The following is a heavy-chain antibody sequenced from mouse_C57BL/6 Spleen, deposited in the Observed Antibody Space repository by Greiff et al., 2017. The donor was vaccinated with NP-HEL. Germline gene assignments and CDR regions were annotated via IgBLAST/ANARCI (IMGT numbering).Heavy chain of an antibody. Sequence: QVQLQQPGAELVRPGSSVKLSCKASGYTFTSYWMHWVKQRPIQGLEWIGNIDPSDSETHYNQKFKDKAPLTVDKSSSTAYMQRSSLTSEDSAVYYCARRYYDYGGYAMDYWGQGTSVTVSS. CDR2: IDPSDSET. V-gene: IGHV1-52*01. CDR3: ARRYYDYGGYAMDY. D-gene: IGHD2-4*01. CDR1: GYTFTSYW. J-gene: IGHJ4*01.